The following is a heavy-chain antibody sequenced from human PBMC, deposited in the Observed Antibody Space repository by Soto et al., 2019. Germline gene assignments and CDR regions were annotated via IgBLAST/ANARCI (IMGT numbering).Heavy chain of an antibody. CDR1: GFTLSSYW. Sequence: GSLRLSCAASGFTLSSYWMHWVRQASGKGLVWVSRISFDGSTTTYADSVKGRFTISRDNAKNTLYLQMNSLRAEDTAVYYCARGGAHTAMANEYWGQGALVTVSS. D-gene: IGHD5-18*01. V-gene: IGHV3-74*01. CDR3: ARGGAHTAMANEY. CDR2: ISFDGSTT. J-gene: IGHJ4*02.